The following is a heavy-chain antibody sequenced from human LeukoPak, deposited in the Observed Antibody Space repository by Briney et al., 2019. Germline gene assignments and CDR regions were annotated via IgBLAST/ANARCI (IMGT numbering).Heavy chain of an antibody. J-gene: IGHJ1*01. CDR1: GGSISSVPYY. V-gene: IGHV4-31*02. CDR2: IYYSGST. D-gene: IGHD2-15*01. Sequence: SETLSDTCRHSGGSISSVPYYSSWIRQHPGKGLEWIGYIYYSGSTFYNPSLKSRVTLSIDTSKNQFSLKLTSVTAADTAVYYCPRGEVASPRKRLFYHWGQGTLVTVSS. CDR3: PRGEVASPRKRLFYH.